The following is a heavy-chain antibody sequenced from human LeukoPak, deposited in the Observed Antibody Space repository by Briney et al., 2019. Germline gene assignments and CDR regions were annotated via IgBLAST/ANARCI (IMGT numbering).Heavy chain of an antibody. CDR3: ARWYYYDSSGYYYGMDV. D-gene: IGHD3-22*01. Sequence: PSETLSLTCAVYGESFSDYYWSWIRQSPEKGLEWIGEINHSGSTNYNPSLKSRVTISVDTSKNQFSLKLSSVTAADTAVYYCARWYYYDSSGYYYGMDVWGQGTTVTVSS. V-gene: IGHV4-34*09. CDR2: INHSGST. J-gene: IGHJ6*02. CDR1: GESFSDYY.